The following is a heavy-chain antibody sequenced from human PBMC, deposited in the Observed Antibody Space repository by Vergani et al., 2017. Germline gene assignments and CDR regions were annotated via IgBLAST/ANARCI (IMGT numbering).Heavy chain of an antibody. V-gene: IGHV4-38-2*02. CDR1: GYSISSGYY. CDR3: ARDHGGFGELQTLAADY. CDR2: IYHSGST. Sequence: QVQLRESGPGLVKPSETLSLTCAVSGYSISSGYYWGWIRQPPGKGLEWIGSIYHSGSTYYNPSLKSRVTISVDTSKNQFSLKLSSVTAADTAVYYCARDHGGFGELQTLAADYWGQGTLVTVSS. D-gene: IGHD3-10*01. J-gene: IGHJ4*02.